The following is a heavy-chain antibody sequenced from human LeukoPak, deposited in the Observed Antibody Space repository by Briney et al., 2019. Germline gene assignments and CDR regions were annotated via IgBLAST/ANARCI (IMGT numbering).Heavy chain of an antibody. V-gene: IGHV3-7*01. CDR2: IKQDGSEK. CDR1: GFTFSSYW. Sequence: PGGSLRLSCAASGFTFSSYWMSWVRQAPGKGLEWVANIKQDGSEKYYVDSVKGRFTISRDNAKNSLYLQMNSLRAEDTAVYYCARGRWSSGYYYLDYWGQGTLVTVSS. D-gene: IGHD3-22*01. J-gene: IGHJ4*02. CDR3: ARGRWSSGYYYLDY.